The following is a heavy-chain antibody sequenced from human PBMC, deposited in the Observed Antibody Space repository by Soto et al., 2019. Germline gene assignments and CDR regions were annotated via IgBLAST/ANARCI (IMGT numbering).Heavy chain of an antibody. D-gene: IGHD6-13*01. CDR1: GDSISSYS. CDR2: IHYNGNT. CDR3: TKARYSSRWYGFDP. V-gene: IGHV4-59*01. Sequence: SETLSLTCTVSGDSISSYSWSWIRQPPGKGLEWIGNIHYNGNTKYSPSLKSRVTMSVDTSKNHFSLKLISVTTADTAVYYCTKARYSSRWYGFDPWGQGNLVTVS. J-gene: IGHJ5*02.